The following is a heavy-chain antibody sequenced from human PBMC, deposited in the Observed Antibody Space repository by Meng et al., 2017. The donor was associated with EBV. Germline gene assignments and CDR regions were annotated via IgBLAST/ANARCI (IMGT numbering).Heavy chain of an antibody. CDR3: ARGVGAIFGVVIKNWFDP. CDR2: MNPNSGNT. CDR1: GNTFTSYD. V-gene: IGHV1-8*01. D-gene: IGHD3-3*01. Sequence: GEVGQSGAEVKKAGALVKVPCKASGNTFTSYDINWVRQATGQGLRWMGWMNPNSGNTGHAQKFQGRVTMTRNTTRRTAYMELSSLRSEDTAVYYCARGVGAIFGVVIKNWFDPWGQGTLVTVSS. J-gene: IGHJ5*02.